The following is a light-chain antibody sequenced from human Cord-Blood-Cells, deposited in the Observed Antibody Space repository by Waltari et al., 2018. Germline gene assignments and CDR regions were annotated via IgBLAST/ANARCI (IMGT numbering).Light chain of an antibody. CDR2: EGS. CDR3: CSYAGSSTYV. V-gene: IGLV2-23*01. J-gene: IGLJ1*01. Sequence: QSALTQPASVSGSPGQSITISCTGTSSDVGSYNLFSWYQHHPGKAPKLIIYEGSKRPSGVSNRFSGSKSGNTASLTISGLQAEDEADYYCCSYAGSSTYVFGTGTKVTVL. CDR1: SSDVGSYNL.